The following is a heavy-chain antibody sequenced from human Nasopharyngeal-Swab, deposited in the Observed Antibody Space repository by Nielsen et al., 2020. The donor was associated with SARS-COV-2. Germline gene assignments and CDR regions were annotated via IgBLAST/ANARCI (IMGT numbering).Heavy chain of an antibody. Sequence: SETLSLTCTVSGGSISSYYWSWIRQPAGKGLEWIGRIYTSGSTNYNPSLKSRVTMSVDTSKNQFSLKLSSVTAADTAVYYCAREASGSYLGGAYFDYWGQGTLVTVSS. J-gene: IGHJ4*02. D-gene: IGHD1-26*01. CDR2: IYTSGST. V-gene: IGHV4-4*07. CDR3: AREASGSYLGGAYFDY. CDR1: GGSISSYY.